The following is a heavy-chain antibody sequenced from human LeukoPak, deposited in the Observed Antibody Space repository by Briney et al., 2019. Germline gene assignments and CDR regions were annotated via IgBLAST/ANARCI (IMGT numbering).Heavy chain of an antibody. CDR1: GGSISSSSYY. J-gene: IGHJ5*02. CDR2: IYYSGST. Sequence: SETLSLTCTVSGGSISSSSYYWGWIRQPPGKGLEWIGSIYYSGSTYYNPSLKSRVTISVDTSKNQFSLKLSSVTAADTAVYHCARVYYDSSGYPFDPWGQGTLVTVSS. V-gene: IGHV4-39*01. CDR3: ARVYYDSSGYPFDP. D-gene: IGHD3-22*01.